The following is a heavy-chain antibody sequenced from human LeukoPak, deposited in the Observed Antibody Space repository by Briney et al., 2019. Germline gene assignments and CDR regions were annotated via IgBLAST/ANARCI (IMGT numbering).Heavy chain of an antibody. Sequence: ASVKVSCKASGYTFTGYYMHWVRQAPGQGLEWMGLINPNSGGTNYAQKFQGRVTMTRDTSISTAYMELSRLRSDDTAVYYCASTRSIVGATSGWFDPWGQGTLVTVSS. CDR3: ASTRSIVGATSGWFDP. J-gene: IGHJ5*02. CDR2: INPNSGGT. D-gene: IGHD1-26*01. CDR1: GYTFTGYY. V-gene: IGHV1-2*06.